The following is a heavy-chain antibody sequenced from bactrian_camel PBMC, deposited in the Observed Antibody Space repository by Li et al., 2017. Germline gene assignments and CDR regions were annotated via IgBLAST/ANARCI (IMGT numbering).Heavy chain of an antibody. CDR3: AAAWGCWGPTYDYNY. CDR1: GRTGSRYC. CDR2: RSSDGTT. V-gene: IGHV3S57*01. D-gene: IGHD1*01. Sequence: VQLVESGGGSVQAGGSLRLSCAASGRTGSRYCMAWFRQPPGKEREGVATRSSDGTTAYADSVKDRFTISRDNAKNTLYLQMNSLKPEDTAMYYCAAAWGCWGPTYDYNYWGQGTQVTVS. J-gene: IGHJ4*01.